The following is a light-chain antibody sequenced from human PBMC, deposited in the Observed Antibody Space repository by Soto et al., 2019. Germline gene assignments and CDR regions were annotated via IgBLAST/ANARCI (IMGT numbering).Light chain of an antibody. CDR3: KQSYSSPYT. J-gene: IGKJ3*01. CDR1: QTISNY. Sequence: DIQMTQSPSSLSASVGDRVTITCRASQTISNYLNWYQQKSGKAPKVLIYGASRLQSGVPSRYSGSGVGTDFTLTISGLQPEDFETYYCKQSYSSPYTFGPGTKVEIK. V-gene: IGKV1-39*01. CDR2: GAS.